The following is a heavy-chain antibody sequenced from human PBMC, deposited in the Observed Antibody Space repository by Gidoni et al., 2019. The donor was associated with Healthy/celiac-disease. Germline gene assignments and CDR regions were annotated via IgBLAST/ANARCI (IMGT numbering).Heavy chain of an antibody. J-gene: IGHJ4*02. V-gene: IGHV5-51*01. CDR1: GYSFTSYW. D-gene: IGHD6-6*01. CDR3: ARHGGTSSATDY. Sequence: EVQLVQSGAEVQQPGESLKISCKGSGYSFTSYWTGWARQMLGKGLESMWIIHPGDSDTRYSPSFQGQVTISADKSISTAYLQWSSLQASDTAMYYCARHGGTSSATDYWGQGTLVTVSS. CDR2: IHPGDSDT.